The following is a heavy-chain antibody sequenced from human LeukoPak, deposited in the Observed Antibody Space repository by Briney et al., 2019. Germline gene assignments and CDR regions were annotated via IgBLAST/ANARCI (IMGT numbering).Heavy chain of an antibody. Sequence: GGSLRLSCQASGFDFSDYIMSWVRQAPGKRLEWIAFIRSSHHGATREYAASVKGRFIISRDDSKNIAYLEMESLQTEDTGVYFCTRDRGGRWFGELLGFDNWGQGTLLTVSS. J-gene: IGHJ4*02. CDR1: GFDFSDYI. CDR3: TRDRGGRWFGELLGFDN. CDR2: IRSSHHGATR. D-gene: IGHD3-10*01. V-gene: IGHV3-49*04.